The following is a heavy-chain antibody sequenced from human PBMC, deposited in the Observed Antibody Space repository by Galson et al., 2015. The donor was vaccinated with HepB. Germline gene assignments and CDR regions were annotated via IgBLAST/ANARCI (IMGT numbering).Heavy chain of an antibody. CDR2: ISGSGGST. CDR1: GFTFSSYA. Sequence: SLRLSCAASGFTFSSYAMSWVRQAPGKGLEWVSAISGSGGSTYYADSVKDRFTISRDNSKNTLYLQMNSLRAEDTAVYYCAKVRDYDSSGYYLDAFDIWGQGTMVTVSS. CDR3: AKVRDYDSSGYYLDAFDI. J-gene: IGHJ3*02. D-gene: IGHD3-22*01. V-gene: IGHV3-23*01.